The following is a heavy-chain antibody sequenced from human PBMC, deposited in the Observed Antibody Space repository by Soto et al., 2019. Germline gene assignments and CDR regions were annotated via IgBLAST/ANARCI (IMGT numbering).Heavy chain of an antibody. CDR1: GFTVSSNY. J-gene: IGHJ4*02. Sequence: GGSLRLSCAASGFTVSSNYMSWVRQAPGKGLEWVSGIYSGGSTYYADSVKGRFTISRDNSKNTLYLQMNSLRAEDTAVYYCARASYSSSSPWFDYWGQGTLVTVSS. CDR3: ARASYSSSSPWFDY. CDR2: IYSGGST. D-gene: IGHD6-6*01. V-gene: IGHV3-66*01.